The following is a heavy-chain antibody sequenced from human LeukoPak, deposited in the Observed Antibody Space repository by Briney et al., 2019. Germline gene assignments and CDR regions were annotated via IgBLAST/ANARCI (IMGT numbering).Heavy chain of an antibody. CDR1: GGTFSSYA. CDR3: ARDPSLRGNAFDI. Sequence: SVKVSCKASGGTFSSYAISWVRQAPGQGLEWMGRIIPIFGTANYAQKFQGRVTITTDESTSTAYLELSSLRSEDTAVYYCARDPSLRGNAFDIWGQGTMVTVSS. V-gene: IGHV1-69*05. CDR2: IIPIFGTA. D-gene: IGHD3-10*01. J-gene: IGHJ3*02.